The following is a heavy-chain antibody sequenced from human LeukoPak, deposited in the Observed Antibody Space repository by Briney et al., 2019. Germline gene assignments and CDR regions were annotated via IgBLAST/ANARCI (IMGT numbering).Heavy chain of an antibody. CDR3: ARAGYSYGRFVFVWFDP. V-gene: IGHV3-30-3*01. J-gene: IGHJ5*02. CDR2: ISYDGSNK. CDR1: GFTFSSYA. D-gene: IGHD5-18*01. Sequence: GRSLRLSCAASGFTFSSYAMHWVRQAPGKGLEWVAVISYDGSNKYYADSVKGRFTISRGNSKNTLYLQMNSLRAEDTAVYYCARAGYSYGRFVFVWFDPWGQGTLVTVSS.